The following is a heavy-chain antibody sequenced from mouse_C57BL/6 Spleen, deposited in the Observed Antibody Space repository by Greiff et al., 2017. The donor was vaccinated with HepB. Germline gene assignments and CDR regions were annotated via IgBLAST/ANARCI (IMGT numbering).Heavy chain of an antibody. V-gene: IGHV1-55*01. CDR3: ARGVTTVVRYFDY. CDR2: IYPGSGST. D-gene: IGHD1-1*01. J-gene: IGHJ2*01. Sequence: QVQLQQPGAELVKPGASVRMSCKASGYTFTSYWITWVKQRPGQGLEWIGDIYPGSGSTNYNEKFKSKATLTVDTSSSTAYMQLSSLTSEDSAVYYCARGVTTVVRYFDYWGQGTTLTVSS. CDR1: GYTFTSYW.